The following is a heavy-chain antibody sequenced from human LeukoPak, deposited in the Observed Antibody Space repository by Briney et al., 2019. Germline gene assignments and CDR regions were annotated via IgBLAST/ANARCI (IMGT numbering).Heavy chain of an antibody. CDR1: GNTFTGYY. CDR2: INPNSGGT. CDR3: AKEGRKTGNTYGYEFDS. D-gene: IGHD5-18*01. V-gene: IGHV1-2*02. Sequence: ASVKVSCKASGNTFTGYYMHWVRQAPGQGLEWMGWINPNSGGTNYAQKFQGRVTMTRDTSISTAYMELSRLRSDDTAVYYCAKEGRKTGNTYGYEFDSWGQGTLVTVSS. J-gene: IGHJ4*02.